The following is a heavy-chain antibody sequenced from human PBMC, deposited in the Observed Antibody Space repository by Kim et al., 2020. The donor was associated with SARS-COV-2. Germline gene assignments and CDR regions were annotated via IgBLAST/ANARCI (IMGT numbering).Heavy chain of an antibody. CDR3: ARPPARRLDV. CDR1: GFTFSFSW. J-gene: IGHJ6*04. Sequence: GGSLRLSCAASGFTFSFSWMTWVRQVPGKGLERVANINQDGSATQYVDSVRGRFTISRDNAENSVFLQMNSLRADDTAIYYCARPPARRLDVWGKGTTVTVSS. CDR2: INQDGSAT. V-gene: IGHV3-7*01.